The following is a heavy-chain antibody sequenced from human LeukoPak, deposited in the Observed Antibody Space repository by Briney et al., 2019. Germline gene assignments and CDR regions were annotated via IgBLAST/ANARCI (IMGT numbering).Heavy chain of an antibody. Sequence: SVKVSCKASGDTFSSYAISWVRQAPGQGLEWMGGIIPIFGTANYAQKFQGRVTITTDESTSTAYMELSSLRSEDTAVYYCARSKNYYDSSGYYREPPPNWFDPWGQGTLVTVSS. CDR1: GDTFSSYA. J-gene: IGHJ5*02. V-gene: IGHV1-69*05. CDR3: ARSKNYYDSSGYYREPPPNWFDP. CDR2: IIPIFGTA. D-gene: IGHD3-22*01.